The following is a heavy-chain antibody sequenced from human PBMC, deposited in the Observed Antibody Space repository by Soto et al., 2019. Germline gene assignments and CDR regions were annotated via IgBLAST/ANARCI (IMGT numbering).Heavy chain of an antibody. CDR3: AREEVAEYYYYYGMDV. J-gene: IGHJ6*02. CDR2: IWYDGSNK. CDR1: GFTFSSYG. Sequence: QVQLVESGGGVVQPGRSLRLSCAASGFTFSSYGMHWVRQAPDKGLEWVAVIWYDGSNKYYADSVKGRFTISRDNSKNTLYLQMNSLRAEDTAVYYCAREEVAEYYYYYGMDVWGQGTTVTVSS. V-gene: IGHV3-33*01. D-gene: IGHD6-19*01.